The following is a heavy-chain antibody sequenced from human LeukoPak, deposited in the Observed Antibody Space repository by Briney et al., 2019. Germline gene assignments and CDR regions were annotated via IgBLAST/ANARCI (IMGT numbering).Heavy chain of an antibody. Sequence: GGSLRLSCEASGFTLSSYGMHWVRQAPGKGLEWVAVFWYDGSNKYYADSVKGRFTISRDNSKNTLYLQMNSLRAEDTAVYYCAKDLGRGWDYFDSWGQGSLVTVSS. CDR1: GFTLSSYG. J-gene: IGHJ4*02. CDR2: FWYDGSNK. CDR3: AKDLGRGWDYFDS. V-gene: IGHV3-33*06. D-gene: IGHD1-26*01.